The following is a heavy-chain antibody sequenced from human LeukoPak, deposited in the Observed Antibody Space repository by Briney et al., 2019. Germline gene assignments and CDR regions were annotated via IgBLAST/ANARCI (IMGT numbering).Heavy chain of an antibody. D-gene: IGHD6-19*01. CDR3: ARQRGAVAGHFDY. Sequence: ASVKVSCKASGCTFSSYAIRWVRQAPGQGLEWMGGIIPIFGTANYAQKFQGRVTITTDESTSTAYMELSRLRSEDTAVYYCARQRGAVAGHFDYWGQGTLVTVSS. J-gene: IGHJ4*02. CDR2: IIPIFGTA. CDR1: GCTFSSYA. V-gene: IGHV1-69*05.